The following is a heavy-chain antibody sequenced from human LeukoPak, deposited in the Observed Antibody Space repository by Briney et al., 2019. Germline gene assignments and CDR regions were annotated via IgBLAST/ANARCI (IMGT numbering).Heavy chain of an antibody. Sequence: SKTLSLTCTVSGGSISSSSYYWGWIRQPPGKGLEWIGSIYYSGSTYYNPSLKSRVTISVDTSKNQFSLKLSSVTAADTAVYYCARQLYSSGSYFAPMDVWGKGTTVTISS. CDR1: GGSISSSSYY. J-gene: IGHJ6*03. V-gene: IGHV4-39*01. CDR2: IYYSGST. CDR3: ARQLYSSGSYFAPMDV. D-gene: IGHD3-10*01.